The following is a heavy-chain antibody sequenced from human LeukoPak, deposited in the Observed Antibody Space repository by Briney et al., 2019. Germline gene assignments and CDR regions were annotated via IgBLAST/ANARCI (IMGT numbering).Heavy chain of an antibody. V-gene: IGHV3-48*01. CDR2: ISSSSSTI. Sequence: GGSLRLSRAASGFTFSSYSMNWVRQAPGKGLEWVSYISSSSSTIYYADSVKGRFTISRDNAKNSLYLQMNSLRAEDTAVYYCARDYPYSSSWYKQTDYYYGMDVWGQGTTVTVSS. J-gene: IGHJ6*02. CDR1: GFTFSSYS. CDR3: ARDYPYSSSWYKQTDYYYGMDV. D-gene: IGHD6-13*01.